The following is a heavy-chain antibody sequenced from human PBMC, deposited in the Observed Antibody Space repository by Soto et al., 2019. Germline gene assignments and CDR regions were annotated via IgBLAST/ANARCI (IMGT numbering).Heavy chain of an antibody. V-gene: IGHV4-59*01. Sequence: QVQLKESGPGLVNPSETLSLTCAVSGVTISTYYWSWIRQPPGKGLEWIGYNYHSGTTNYNPSLKSRVTILVATSKNQFSLRLTSVTAADTAIYYCVREAYIGYGHAIDHWGQGILVTVSS. CDR3: VREAYIGYGHAIDH. CDR2: NYHSGTT. J-gene: IGHJ4*02. D-gene: IGHD5-12*01. CDR1: GVTISTYY.